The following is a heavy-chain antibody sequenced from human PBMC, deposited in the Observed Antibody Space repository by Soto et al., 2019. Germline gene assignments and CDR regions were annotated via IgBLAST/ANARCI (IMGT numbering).Heavy chain of an antibody. CDR1: GYTFTSYG. V-gene: IGHV1-18*01. D-gene: IGHD3-3*01. CDR2: ISAYNGNT. Sequence: VASVKVSCKASGYTFTSYGISWVRQAPGQGLEWMGWISAYNGNTNYAQKLQGRVTMTTDTSTSTAYMELRSLRSDDTAVYDCARVGYYYFWSGYFYYYYYMDVWGKGTTVTVSS. J-gene: IGHJ6*03. CDR3: ARVGYYYFWSGYFYYYYYMDV.